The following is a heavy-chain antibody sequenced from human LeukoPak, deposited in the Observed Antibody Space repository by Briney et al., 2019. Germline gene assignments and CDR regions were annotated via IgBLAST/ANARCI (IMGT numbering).Heavy chain of an antibody. V-gene: IGHV3-11*06. D-gene: IGHD5-12*01. Sequence: GGSLRLSCEASGFTFSDYYMNWIRQAPGKGLEWVSYISGQSTDTNYADSVKGRFTISRDNAKNSLYLQMDSLRAEDTAVYYCARTARLPDYWGQGTLVTVSS. CDR1: GFTFSDYY. J-gene: IGHJ4*02. CDR2: ISGQSTDT. CDR3: ARTARLPDY.